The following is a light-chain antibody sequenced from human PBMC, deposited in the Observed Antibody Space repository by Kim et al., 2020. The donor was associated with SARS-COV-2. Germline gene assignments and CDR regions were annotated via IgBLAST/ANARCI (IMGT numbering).Light chain of an antibody. CDR1: QSIGTY. CDR3: QQSHTTPLLT. V-gene: IGKV1-39*01. J-gene: IGKJ4*01. Sequence: DIQMTQSPCSLAASVGDRVTIACRASQSIGTYLNWYQQKPGKAPKLLIYAASTLQSGVPSRFSGSGSGTDFTLTITSLQPEDFATYYCQQSHTTPLLTFGGGTKLEI. CDR2: AAS.